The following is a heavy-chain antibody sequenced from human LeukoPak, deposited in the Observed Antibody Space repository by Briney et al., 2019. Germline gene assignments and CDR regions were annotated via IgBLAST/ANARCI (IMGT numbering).Heavy chain of an antibody. J-gene: IGHJ6*03. V-gene: IGHV3-30*02. CDR1: GFTFSSYG. CDR3: ARDLSNPLNQKYGSNYYYYYMDV. Sequence: GGSLRLSCAASGFTFSSYGMHWVRQAPGKGLEWVAFIRYDGSNKYYADSVKGRFTISRDNSKNTLYLQMNSLRAEDTAVYYCARDLSNPLNQKYGSNYYYYYMDVWGKGTTVTVSS. D-gene: IGHD1-14*01. CDR2: IRYDGSNK.